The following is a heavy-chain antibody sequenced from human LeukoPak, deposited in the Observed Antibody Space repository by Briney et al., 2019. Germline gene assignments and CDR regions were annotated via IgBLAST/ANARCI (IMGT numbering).Heavy chain of an antibody. CDR3: ARGRGIAVAATVYYFDY. J-gene: IGHJ4*02. D-gene: IGHD6-19*01. Sequence: PGGSLRLSCAASGFTFSSYSMNWVRQAPGEGLEWVSSISSSGSYIYYADSVRGRFTISRDNAENSLYLQMNSLRAEDTAVYYCARGRGIAVAATVYYFDYWGQGTLVTVSS. CDR2: ISSSGSYI. CDR1: GFTFSSYS. V-gene: IGHV3-21*01.